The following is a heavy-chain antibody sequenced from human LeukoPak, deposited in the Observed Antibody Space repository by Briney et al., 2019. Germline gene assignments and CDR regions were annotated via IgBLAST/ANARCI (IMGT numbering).Heavy chain of an antibody. CDR3: AKNLRTSVAAYEY. D-gene: IGHD6-19*01. CDR2: ISSNGGST. CDR1: GFTFSSYA. V-gene: IGHV3-64*01. J-gene: IGHJ4*02. Sequence: GGSLRLSCAASGFTFSSYAMHWVRQAPGKGLEYVSAISSNGGSTYYANSVKGRFTISRDNSENTLYLQLNRLTAEDTAVYYCAKNLRTSVAAYEYWGQGTLVTVSS.